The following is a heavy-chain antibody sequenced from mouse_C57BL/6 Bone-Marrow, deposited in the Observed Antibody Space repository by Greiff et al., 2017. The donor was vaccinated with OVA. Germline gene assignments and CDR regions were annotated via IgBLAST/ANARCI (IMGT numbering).Heavy chain of an antibody. CDR1: GYTFTSYW. V-gene: IGHV1-64*01. CDR2: IHPNSGST. D-gene: IGHD1-1*01. CDR3: FTTVAYFDY. Sequence: VQLQQSGAELVKPGASVKLSCKASGYTFTSYWMHWVKQRPGQGLEWIGMIHPNSGSTNYNEKFKSKATLTVDKSSSTAYMQLSSLTSEDSAVYYFFTTVAYFDYWGQGTTLTVSS. J-gene: IGHJ2*01.